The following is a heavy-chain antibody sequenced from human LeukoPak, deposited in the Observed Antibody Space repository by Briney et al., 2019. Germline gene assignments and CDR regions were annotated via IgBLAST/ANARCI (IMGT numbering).Heavy chain of an antibody. Sequence: SETLSLTWTVSGGSISSSTYYWGWIRQPPGKGLEWIGSIYSSGTPDYNPSLKSRVTISVDTSKNQFTLKLSSVTAADTAVYYCVRVAPTAVAVAGFDPWGQETLVTVSS. CDR3: VRVAPTAVAVAGFDP. CDR2: IYSSGTP. V-gene: IGHV4-39*01. CDR1: GGSISSSTYY. D-gene: IGHD6-19*01. J-gene: IGHJ5*02.